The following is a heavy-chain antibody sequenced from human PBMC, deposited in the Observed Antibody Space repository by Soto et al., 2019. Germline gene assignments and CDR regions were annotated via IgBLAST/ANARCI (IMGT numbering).Heavy chain of an antibody. D-gene: IGHD5-12*01. J-gene: IGHJ4*02. V-gene: IGHV3-64D*06. CDR3: VKDLGGYSGYDYFFYFDY. Sequence: GGSLRLSCSASGFTFSTYAMHWVRQAPGKGLEYVSGISGNGGRTNYADSVKGRLTISRDNSKNTLYLQMSSLRAEDTAVYYCVKDLGGYSGYDYFFYFDYWGQGTPVTVSS. CDR1: GFTFSTYA. CDR2: ISGNGGRT.